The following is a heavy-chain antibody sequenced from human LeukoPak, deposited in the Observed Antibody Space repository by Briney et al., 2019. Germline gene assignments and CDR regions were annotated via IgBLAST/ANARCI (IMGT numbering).Heavy chain of an antibody. D-gene: IGHD2-2*01. CDR2: ISSSSSYI. V-gene: IGHV3-21*01. CDR1: GFTFSSYS. J-gene: IGHJ3*02. Sequence: PGGSLRLSCAASGFTFSSYSMNWVRQAPGKGLEWVSSISSSSSYIYYADSVKGRFTISRDNAKNSLYLQMNSLRAEDTAVYYCAKPSRYCSSTSCQGARPFDAFDIWGQGTMVTVSS. CDR3: AKPSRYCSSTSCQGARPFDAFDI.